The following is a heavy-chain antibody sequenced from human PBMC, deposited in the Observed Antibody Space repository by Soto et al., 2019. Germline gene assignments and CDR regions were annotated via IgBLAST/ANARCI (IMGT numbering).Heavy chain of an antibody. CDR2: ISWNSGST. D-gene: IGHD6-13*01. J-gene: IGHJ2*01. V-gene: IGHV3-9*01. CDR3: AKTYSSSWYWYFDL. CDR1: GFTFDDYA. Sequence: EVQLVESGGGLVQPGRSLRLSCAASGFTFDDYAMHWVRQAPGKGLEWVSGISWNSGSTYYADSVKGRFTISRDNSKNTLYLQMNSLRAEDTAVYYCAKTYSSSWYWYFDLWGRGTLVTVSS.